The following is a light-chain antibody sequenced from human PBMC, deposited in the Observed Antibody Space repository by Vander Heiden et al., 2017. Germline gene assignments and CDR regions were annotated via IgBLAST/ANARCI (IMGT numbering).Light chain of an antibody. V-gene: IGKV1-33*01. Sequence: DVQLTQSPSALSASVGDRVTITCQASQDIRHCLNWYQQKPDQAPKLLIKDASHSYSGVPSRFSGNRSGTDFTLTISSLEPEDIATYYCHQYDDLPFTFGQGTRLEI. CDR3: HQYDDLPFT. J-gene: IGKJ2*01. CDR1: QDIRHC. CDR2: DAS.